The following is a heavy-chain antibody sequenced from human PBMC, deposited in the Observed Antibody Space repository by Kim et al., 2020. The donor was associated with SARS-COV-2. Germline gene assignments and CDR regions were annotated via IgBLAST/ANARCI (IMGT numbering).Heavy chain of an antibody. CDR3: ARVRLVRGVIRERYYFDY. J-gene: IGHJ4*02. Sequence: SETLSLTCAVYGGSFSGYYWSWIRQPPGKGLEWIGEINHSGSTNYNPSLKSRVTISVDTSKNQFSLKLSSVTAADTAVYYCARVRLVRGVIRERYYFDYWGQGTLVTVSS. D-gene: IGHD3-10*01. V-gene: IGHV4-34*01. CDR2: INHSGST. CDR1: GGSFSGYY.